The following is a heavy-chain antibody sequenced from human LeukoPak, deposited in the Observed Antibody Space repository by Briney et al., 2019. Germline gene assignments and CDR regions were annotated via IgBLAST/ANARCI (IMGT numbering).Heavy chain of an antibody. J-gene: IGHJ4*02. V-gene: IGHV3-23*01. Sequence: GGSLRLSCAASGFTFSSYAMSWVRQAPGKGLEWVSAISGSGGSTYYADSVKGRFTISRDNSKNTLYLQMNSLRAEDTTVYYCAKAPDTITMIVVVTTYYFDYWGQGTLVTVSS. CDR2: ISGSGGST. CDR1: GFTFSSYA. D-gene: IGHD3-22*01. CDR3: AKAPDTITMIVVVTTYYFDY.